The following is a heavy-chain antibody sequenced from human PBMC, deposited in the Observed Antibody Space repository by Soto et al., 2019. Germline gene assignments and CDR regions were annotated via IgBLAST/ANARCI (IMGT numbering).Heavy chain of an antibody. J-gene: IGHJ4*02. V-gene: IGHV3-30*04. D-gene: IGHD6-19*01. CDR2: ISYDGSNE. CDR1: GFTFSSYA. Sequence: QVQLVDSGGGVVQPGRSLRLSCAASGFTFSSYAMHWVRQAPGKGLEWVAVISYDGSNEYYADSVKGRFTIFRDNSKDTLYLQTNSLRAEDTGVYYCARGHTSGWHHFDYWGQGTLVTVSS. CDR3: ARGHTSGWHHFDY.